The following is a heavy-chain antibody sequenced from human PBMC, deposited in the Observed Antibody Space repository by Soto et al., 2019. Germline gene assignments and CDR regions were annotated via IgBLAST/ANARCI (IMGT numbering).Heavy chain of an antibody. CDR3: ARVRVGIALDAFDI. D-gene: IGHD1-26*01. CDR2: ISSSGSTI. J-gene: IGHJ3*02. V-gene: IGHV3-48*03. Sequence: GGSLRLSCAASGFTFSSYEMNWVHQAPGKGLEWVSYISSSGSTIYYADSVKGRFTISRDNAKNSLYLQMNSLRAEDTAVYYCARVRVGIALDAFDIWGQGTMVTVSS. CDR1: GFTFSSYE.